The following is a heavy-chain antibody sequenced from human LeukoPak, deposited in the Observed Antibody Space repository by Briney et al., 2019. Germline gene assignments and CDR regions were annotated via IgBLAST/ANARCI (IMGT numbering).Heavy chain of an antibody. D-gene: IGHD6-19*01. CDR1: VFTFNRYA. J-gene: IGHJ4*02. CDR2: ISGSGGST. CDR3: AVRWLGVAGTGFPFDY. V-gene: IGHV3-23*01. Sequence: GASLRLSCAASVFTFNRYAMSWLRQAPGKGLEWVQAISGSGGSTYYADSGKGWFTLSRDNSKNTLYLQMNRLRAEDRAVYYCAVRWLGVAGTGFPFDYWGQGTLVSVSS.